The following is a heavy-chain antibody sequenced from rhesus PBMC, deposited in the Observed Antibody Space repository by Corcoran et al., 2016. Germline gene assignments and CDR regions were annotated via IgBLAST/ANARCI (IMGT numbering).Heavy chain of an antibody. CDR2: NTSSSGST. D-gene: IGHD2-21*01. CDR1: GGSVSSSNW. J-gene: IGHJ4*01. V-gene: IGHV4-65*01. CDR3: ARARTGSGCYVS. Sequence: QVQLQQSGPGLVKPSETLSLTCAVSGGSVSSSNWWSWLRPPQGKGLDWIVDNTSSSGSTYYNPCLRSRGTMSTDTSKNQVSLNLSSVTAADTAVYYCARARTGSGCYVSWGQGVLVTVSS.